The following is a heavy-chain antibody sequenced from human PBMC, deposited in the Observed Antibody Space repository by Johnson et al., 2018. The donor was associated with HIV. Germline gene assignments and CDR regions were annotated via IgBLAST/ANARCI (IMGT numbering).Heavy chain of an antibody. CDR2: LKCDGSEK. CDR3: AREQELRLFDWLPHRNDALDL. CDR1: GFTFSSSW. V-gene: IGHV3-52*01. J-gene: IGHJ3*01. Sequence: VQLVESGGGLVKPGGSLRLSCAASGFTFSSSWMHWVCQAPEQGLEWVAALKCDGSEKYYVDSVKGRLTISRDNAKNSLYLQVNSLRAEDTAVYYCAREQELRLFDWLPHRNDALDLWGQGTMVTVYS. D-gene: IGHD3-9*01.